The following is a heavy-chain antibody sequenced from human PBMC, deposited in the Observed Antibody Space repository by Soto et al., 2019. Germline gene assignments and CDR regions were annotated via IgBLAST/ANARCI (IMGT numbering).Heavy chain of an antibody. J-gene: IGHJ4*02. CDR3: AKDQASGQGAFDS. CDR2: ISYDGSNQ. Sequence: GGSLRLSCAASGFTFNIYGMHWVRQAPDKGLEWVALISYDGSNQYYADSVKGRFTISRDNSKNTLFLQMNSLRADDTAVYYCAKDQASGQGAFDSWGQGTLVTVSS. CDR1: GFTFNIYG. V-gene: IGHV3-30*18.